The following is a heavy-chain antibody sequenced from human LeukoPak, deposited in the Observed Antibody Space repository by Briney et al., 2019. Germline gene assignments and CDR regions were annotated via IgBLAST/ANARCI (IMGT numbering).Heavy chain of an antibody. J-gene: IGHJ1*01. CDR2: ISAYNGNA. V-gene: IGHV1-18*01. Sequence: ASVKVSCKASVYTFTSYGIIWVRQASGQGLEWMGWISAYNGNANYAQKFQGRVTMTTGTSTSTAYMEPRSLRSDDTAVYYCARVDSSSWYSHGDESFQHWGQGTLVTVSS. CDR1: VYTFTSYG. CDR3: ARVDSSSWYSHGDESFQH. D-gene: IGHD6-13*01.